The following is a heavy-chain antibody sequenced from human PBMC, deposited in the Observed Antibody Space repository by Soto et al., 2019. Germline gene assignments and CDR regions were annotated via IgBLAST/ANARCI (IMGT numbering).Heavy chain of an antibody. Sequence: WETLSLTCTVSGGSISSSSYYWGWIRQPPGKGLEWIGSIYYSGSTYYNPSLKSRVTISVDTSKNQFSLKMSSVTAADTAEYYCARPRGGAEAPGGMDVWGQGTTVTVSS. CDR2: IYYSGST. CDR3: ARPRGGAEAPGGMDV. D-gene: IGHD6-13*01. CDR1: GGSISSSSYY. V-gene: IGHV4-39*01. J-gene: IGHJ6*02.